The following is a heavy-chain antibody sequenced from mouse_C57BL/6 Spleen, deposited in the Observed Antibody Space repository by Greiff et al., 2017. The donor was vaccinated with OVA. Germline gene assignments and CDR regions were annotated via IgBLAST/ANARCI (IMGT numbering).Heavy chain of an antibody. CDR2: INPGSGGT. CDR1: GYAFTNYL. CDR3: ARSGYGYDAFAY. D-gene: IGHD2-2*01. Sequence: QVQLKESGAELVRPGTSVKVSCKASGYAFTNYLIEWVKQRPGQGLEWIGVINPGSGGTNYNEKFKGKATLTADKSSSTAYMQLSSLTSEDSAVYFCARSGYGYDAFAYWGQGTLVTVSA. V-gene: IGHV1-54*01. J-gene: IGHJ3*01.